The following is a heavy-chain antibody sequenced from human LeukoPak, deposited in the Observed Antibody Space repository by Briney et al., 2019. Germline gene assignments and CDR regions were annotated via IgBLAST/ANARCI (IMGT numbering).Heavy chain of an antibody. D-gene: IGHD6-19*01. CDR3: ARLAVAAAFDI. J-gene: IGHJ3*02. V-gene: IGHV3-21*01. CDR1: GFTFSSYS. CDR2: ISSSSSYI. Sequence: GGSLRLSCAASGFTFSSYSMNWVRQAPGKGLEWVSSISSSSSYIYYADSVKGRFTISRDNAKNSLYLQMNSLRAEDTAVYYCARLAVAAAFDIWGQGTMVTVSS.